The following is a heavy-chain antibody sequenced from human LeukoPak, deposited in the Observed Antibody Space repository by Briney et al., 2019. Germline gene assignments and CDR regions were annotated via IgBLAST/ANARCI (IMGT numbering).Heavy chain of an antibody. V-gene: IGHV3-7*01. D-gene: IGHD6-6*01. CDR2: IKQDGSGK. Sequence: GGSLRLSCAASGFTFSSYWMSWVRQAPGKGLEWVANIKQDGSGKYYVDSVKGRFTISRDNAKNSLYLQMNSLRAEDTAVYYCARDFSSSSEPFDYWGQGTLVTVSS. CDR3: ARDFSSSSEPFDY. CDR1: GFTFSSYW. J-gene: IGHJ4*02.